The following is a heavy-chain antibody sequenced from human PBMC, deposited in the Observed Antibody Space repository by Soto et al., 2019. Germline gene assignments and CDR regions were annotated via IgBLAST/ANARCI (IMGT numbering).Heavy chain of an antibody. V-gene: IGHV3-23*01. J-gene: IGHJ4*02. CDR2: ISGSVGST. CDR3: AKDRTIASRNFDS. Sequence: EVQLLESGGGLVQPGGSLRLSCAASGFTFSDHGMSWVRQAPGKGPEWVSAISGSVGSTYYADSGKGRFTISRDNSKDVLYLQMKSLRDEEAAVYYCAKDRTIASRNFDSWGQGALVTVSS. D-gene: IGHD6-6*01. CDR1: GFTFSDHG.